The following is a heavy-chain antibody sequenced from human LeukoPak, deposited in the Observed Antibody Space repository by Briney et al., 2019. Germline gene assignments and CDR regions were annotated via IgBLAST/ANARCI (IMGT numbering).Heavy chain of an antibody. CDR2: MYYSGST. CDR3: ARHFDRDGYKSNAFDI. V-gene: IGHV4-39*01. Sequence: SETLSLTCTVSGGSFSSGSYYWGWIRQPPGKGLEWIGSMYYSGSTYYNASLRSRVTISVDTSKNQFSLKLSSVTAADTAVYYCARHFDRDGYKSNAFDIWGQGTMVTVSP. CDR1: GGSFSSGSYY. J-gene: IGHJ3*02. D-gene: IGHD5-24*01.